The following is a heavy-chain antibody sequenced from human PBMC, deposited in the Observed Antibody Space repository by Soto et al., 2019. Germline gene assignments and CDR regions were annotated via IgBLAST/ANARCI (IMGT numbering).Heavy chain of an antibody. V-gene: IGHV3-23*01. CDR1: GWKIIRWS. Sequence: AGGWKIIRWSANWLNKAPGKGLEWVSGINPSGGSTFYADSVRGRFTISRDNAKNTLYLQMNSLRVDDTAKYYCVKEWTPRRAFDYWGQGTPVTVSS. D-gene: IGHD5-12*01. CDR2: INPSGGST. J-gene: IGHJ4*02. CDR3: VKEWTPRRAFDY.